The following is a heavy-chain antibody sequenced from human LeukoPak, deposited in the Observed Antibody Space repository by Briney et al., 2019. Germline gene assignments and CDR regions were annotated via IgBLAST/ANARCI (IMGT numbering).Heavy chain of an antibody. CDR2: IYYSGST. J-gene: IGHJ4*02. Sequence: SETLSLTCTVSGGSISRYYWSWIRHPPGKGLEWIGYIYYSGSTNYNPSLKSRVTISVDTSKNQFSLKLSSVTAADTAVYYCARDSGSYLDYWGQGTLVTASS. V-gene: IGHV4-59*01. D-gene: IGHD1-26*01. CDR3: ARDSGSYLDY. CDR1: GGSISRYY.